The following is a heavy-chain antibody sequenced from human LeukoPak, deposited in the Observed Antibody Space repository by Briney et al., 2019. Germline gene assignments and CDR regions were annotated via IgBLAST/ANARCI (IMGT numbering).Heavy chain of an antibody. CDR1: GGSISSYY. Sequence: SETLSLTCTVSGGSISSYYWSWIRQPPGKGLEWIGYIYYSGSTNYNPSLKSRVTISVDTSKNQFSLKLSSVTAADTAVYYCARHDGLTAAAHYPFDYWGQGTLVTVSS. CDR2: IYYSGST. J-gene: IGHJ4*02. CDR3: ARHDGLTAAAHYPFDY. V-gene: IGHV4-59*08. D-gene: IGHD6-13*01.